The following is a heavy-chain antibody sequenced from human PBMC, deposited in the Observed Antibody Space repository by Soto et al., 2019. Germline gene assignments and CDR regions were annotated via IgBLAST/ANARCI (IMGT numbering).Heavy chain of an antibody. CDR2: LSGSGENT. CDR1: GFTFSVYG. CDR3: AKDSLYGGIDY. Sequence: EVQLLESGGGLVQPGGSLRLSCAASGFTFSVYGMSWVRQAPGKGLEWVSTLSGSGENTYYADSVKGRFTISRDISKNTLYLRMNSLRAEDTAVYYCAKDSLYGGIDYWGQGTLVTVSS. V-gene: IGHV3-23*01. J-gene: IGHJ4*02. D-gene: IGHD4-17*01.